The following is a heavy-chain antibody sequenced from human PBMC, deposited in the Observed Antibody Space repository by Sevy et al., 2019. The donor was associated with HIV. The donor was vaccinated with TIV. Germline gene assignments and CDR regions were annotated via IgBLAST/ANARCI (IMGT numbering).Heavy chain of an antibody. CDR1: GFTFSDYT. V-gene: IGHV3-30*04. CDR3: TRVRGLLGWFDS. CDR2: ISYDGSRT. J-gene: IGHJ5*01. Sequence: GGSLRLSCAASGFTFSDYTIHWVRQAPGKGLEWMAVISYDGSRTSYADSVKGRFTISRDNSKNTLFLQMNSLRAADTAVYYCTRVRGLLGWFDSWGQGTLVTVSS. D-gene: IGHD3-10*01.